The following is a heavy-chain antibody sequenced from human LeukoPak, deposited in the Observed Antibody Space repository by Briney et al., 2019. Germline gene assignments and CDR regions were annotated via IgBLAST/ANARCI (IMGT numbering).Heavy chain of an antibody. V-gene: IGHV3-7*01. CDR1: GFAFSDFW. CDR3: ATSHDSAGND. D-gene: IGHD2-15*01. J-gene: IGHJ4*02. CDR2: IRHDGNAK. Sequence: GGSLRLSCAASGFAFSDFWMSWVRQAPGKGLEWVANIRHDGNAKNYVPSVRGRFTISRDNAKNSLYLQMNSLTVEDTAVYYCATSHDSAGNDWGQGTLVTVSS.